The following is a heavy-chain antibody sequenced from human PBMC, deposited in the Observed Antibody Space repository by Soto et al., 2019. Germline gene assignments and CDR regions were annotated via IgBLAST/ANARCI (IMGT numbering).Heavy chain of an antibody. V-gene: IGHV1-46*01. D-gene: IGHD4-17*01. CDR2: INPSGGST. CDR1: GYTFTSYY. Sequence: ASVKVSCKASGYTFTSYYMHWVRQAPGQGLEWMGIINPSGGSTSYAQKFQGRVSMTRDTSTSTVYMELSSLRPEDTAVYYCARVPFYGDYIDYWGQGTLVTVSS. J-gene: IGHJ4*02. CDR3: ARVPFYGDYIDY.